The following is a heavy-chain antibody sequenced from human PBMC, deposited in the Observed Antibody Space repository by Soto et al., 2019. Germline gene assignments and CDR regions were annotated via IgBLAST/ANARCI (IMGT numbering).Heavy chain of an antibody. J-gene: IGHJ4*02. CDR2: ISGSGGST. Sequence: CAASGFTFSSYAMSWVRQAPGKGLEWVSAISGSGGSTYYADSVKGRFTISRDNSKNTLYLQMNSLRAEDTAVYYCAKARRNTIFGVSIYPFDYWGQGTLVTVSS. CDR1: GFTFSSYA. V-gene: IGHV3-23*01. D-gene: IGHD3-3*01. CDR3: AKARRNTIFGVSIYPFDY.